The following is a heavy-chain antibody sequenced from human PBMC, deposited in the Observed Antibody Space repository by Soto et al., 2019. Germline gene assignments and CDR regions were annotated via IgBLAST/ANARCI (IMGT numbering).Heavy chain of an antibody. CDR2: VKSKTEGGTV. J-gene: IGHJ5*02. CDR1: GFTSNNAW. V-gene: IGHV3-15*01. Sequence: VQLVESGGGFVQPGGSLRLSCAASGFTSNNAWMSWVRQAPGKGLEWVGRVKSKTEGGTVDYAAPVNGRFSISRDDATNTLYVQMNRLKTEDTAVYDCDAMSGQSSVWFGHWGQGTLVTVSS. CDR3: DAMSGQSSVWFGH. D-gene: IGHD3-22*01.